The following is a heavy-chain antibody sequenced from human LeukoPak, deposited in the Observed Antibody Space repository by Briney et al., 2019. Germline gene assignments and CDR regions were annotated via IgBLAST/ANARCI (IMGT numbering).Heavy chain of an antibody. J-gene: IGHJ4*02. D-gene: IGHD3-22*01. Sequence: RPGGSLRLSCAASGFTFSSYAMHWVRQAPGKGLEWVAVISYDGSNKYYADSVKGRFTISRDNSKNTLYLQTNSLRAEDTAVYYCARGPYYYDSSGYYLAGYWGQGTLVTVSS. CDR2: ISYDGSNK. V-gene: IGHV3-30*01. CDR3: ARGPYYYDSSGYYLAGY. CDR1: GFTFSSYA.